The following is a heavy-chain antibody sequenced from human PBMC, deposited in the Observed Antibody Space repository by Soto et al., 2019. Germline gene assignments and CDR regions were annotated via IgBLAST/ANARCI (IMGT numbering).Heavy chain of an antibody. CDR1: GGSISSGGYY. CDR2: IYYSGST. J-gene: IGHJ2*01. Sequence: QVQLQESGPGLVKPSQTLSLTCTVSGGSISSGGYYWSWIRQHPGKGLEWIGYIYYSGSTYYNPSLKSRVTISVDTSKNQFSLKLSSVTAADTAVYYCARDRQLDPSWYFDLWGRGTLVTVSS. D-gene: IGHD2-2*01. CDR3: ARDRQLDPSWYFDL. V-gene: IGHV4-31*03.